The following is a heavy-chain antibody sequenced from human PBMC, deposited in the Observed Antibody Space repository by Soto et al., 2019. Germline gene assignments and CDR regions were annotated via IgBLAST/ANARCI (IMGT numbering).Heavy chain of an antibody. CDR2: IYYSGST. CDR1: GGSISSGGYY. D-gene: IGHD4-4*01. J-gene: IGHJ6*02. CDR3: ARGVTTAFDYYGMDV. V-gene: IGHV4-31*03. Sequence: QVQLQESGPGLVKPSQTLSLTCTVSGGSISSGGYYWSWIRQHPGKGLEWIGYIYYSGSTYYNPSLKSRVTISVDTSKNQFSLKLSSVTAADTAVYYCARGVTTAFDYYGMDVWGQGTTVSVSS.